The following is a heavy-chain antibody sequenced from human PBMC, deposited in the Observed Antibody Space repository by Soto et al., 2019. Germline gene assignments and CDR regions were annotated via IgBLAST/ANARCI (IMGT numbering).Heavy chain of an antibody. CDR2: IYYSGST. CDR3: ARGHTYFDY. V-gene: IGHV4-59*01. J-gene: IGHJ4*02. CDR1: GGSISSYY. Sequence: QVQLQESGPGLGKPSETLSLTCTVSGGSISSYYLSWIRKPPGKGLEWIGYIYYSGSTNYNPSLKSRVTISVDTSNNQFSLKLTSGTAAETAVSYCARGHTYFDYCGQGTLVTVSS.